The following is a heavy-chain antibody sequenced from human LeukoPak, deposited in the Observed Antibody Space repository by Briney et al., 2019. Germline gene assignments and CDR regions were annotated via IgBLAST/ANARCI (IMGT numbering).Heavy chain of an antibody. D-gene: IGHD3-10*01. CDR2: ISGSGGST. V-gene: IGHV3-23*01. J-gene: IGHJ6*03. Sequence: PGGSLRLSCAASGFTFSSFAMSWVRQAPGKGLEWVSAISGSGGSTYYADSVKGRFTISRDNSKNTLYLQMNSLRAEDTAVYYCAKDIGARGVIIHYYYYYYMDVWGKGTTVTVSS. CDR3: AKDIGARGVIIHYYYYYYMDV. CDR1: GFTFSSFA.